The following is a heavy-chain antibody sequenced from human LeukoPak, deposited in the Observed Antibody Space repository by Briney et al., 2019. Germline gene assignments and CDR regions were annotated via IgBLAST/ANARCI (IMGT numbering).Heavy chain of an antibody. CDR1: GGSISSSSYY. V-gene: IGHV4-39*01. D-gene: IGHD5-24*01. Sequence: PSETLSLTCTVSGGSISSSSYYWGWIRQPPGKGLEWIGSINYSGSTYYNPSLKSRVTISVDTSKNQFSLKLSSVTAADTAVYYCARHVEARWLQFYYYYYYMDVWGKGTTVTVSS. J-gene: IGHJ6*03. CDR3: ARHVEARWLQFYYYYYYMDV. CDR2: INYSGST.